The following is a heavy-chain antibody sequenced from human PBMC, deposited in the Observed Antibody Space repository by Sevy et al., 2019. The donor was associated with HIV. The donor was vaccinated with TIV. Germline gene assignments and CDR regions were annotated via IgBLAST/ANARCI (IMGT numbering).Heavy chain of an antibody. V-gene: IGHV3-30-3*01. J-gene: IGHJ4*02. Sequence: GGSLRLSCAASGFTFSSYAMHWVRQAPGKGLEWVAVISYDGSNKYYADSVKGRFTISRDNSKNTRYLQMNSLRAEDTAVYYCARDGVVAATPSFDYWGQETLVTVSS. CDR2: ISYDGSNK. D-gene: IGHD2-15*01. CDR3: ARDGVVAATPSFDY. CDR1: GFTFSSYA.